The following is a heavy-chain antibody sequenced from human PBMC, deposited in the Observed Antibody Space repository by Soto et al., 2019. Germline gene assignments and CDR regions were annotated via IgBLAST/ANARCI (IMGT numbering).Heavy chain of an antibody. CDR1: GDSVSSYY. CDR2: IHISGNT. V-gene: IGHV4-59*02. CDR3: ARGVLRYYHYGMDV. J-gene: IGHJ6*02. Sequence: QVQLQESGPGLVKPSETLSLSCTVSGDSVSSYYWSWIRQLPGRGLEWIGYIHISGNTNYNPSLKSRVTISRDTSKHQFSLNLKSVTAADTAVYYCARGVLRYYHYGMDVWGQGTTVTVSS.